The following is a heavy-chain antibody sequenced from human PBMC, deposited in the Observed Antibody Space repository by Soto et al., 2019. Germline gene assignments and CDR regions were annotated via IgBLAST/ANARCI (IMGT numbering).Heavy chain of an antibody. CDR1: GGTFSSYA. V-gene: IGHV1-69*13. D-gene: IGHD6-6*01. CDR2: IIPIFGTA. Sequence: SVKVSCKASGGTFSSYAISWVRQAPGQGLEWMGGIIPIFGTANYAQKFQGRVTITADESTSTAYMELSSLRSEDTAVYYCAREAARNPNYYYYGMDVWGQGTTVTVSS. J-gene: IGHJ6*02. CDR3: AREAARNPNYYYYGMDV.